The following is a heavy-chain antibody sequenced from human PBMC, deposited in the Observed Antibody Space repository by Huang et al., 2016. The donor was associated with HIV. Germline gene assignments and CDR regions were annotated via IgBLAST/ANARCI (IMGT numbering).Heavy chain of an antibody. J-gene: IGHJ4*02. CDR3: ARHSDDFWSGYSYFDY. Sequence: QLQLQESGPGLVKPSETLSLPCTVSGGSISSSSYYWGWIRQPPGQGLEWIVSIHYSESTYYNPSLKSRVTVSVDTAKNQFSLKLSSVTAADTAVYYCARHSDDFWSGYSYFDYWGQGTLVPVSS. CDR1: GGSISSSSYY. CDR2: IHYSEST. V-gene: IGHV4-39*01. D-gene: IGHD3-3*01.